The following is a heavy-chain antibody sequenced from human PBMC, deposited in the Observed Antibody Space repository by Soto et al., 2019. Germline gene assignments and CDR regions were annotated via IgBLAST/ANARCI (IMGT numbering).Heavy chain of an antibody. D-gene: IGHD6-19*01. V-gene: IGHV3-30*03. Sequence: LTLSCAASGFTFSSYGMHWVRQAPGKGLEWVAVISYDGSNKYYADSVKGRFTISRDNSKNTLYLQMNSLRAEDTAVYYCATQWRDYWRQGTRVTVSS. CDR3: ATQWRDY. CDR2: ISYDGSNK. CDR1: GFTFSSYG. J-gene: IGHJ4*02.